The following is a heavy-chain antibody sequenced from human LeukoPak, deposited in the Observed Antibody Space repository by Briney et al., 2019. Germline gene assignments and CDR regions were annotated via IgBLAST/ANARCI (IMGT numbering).Heavy chain of an antibody. CDR2: IIPILGIA. CDR1: GGTFSSYA. V-gene: IGHV1-69*04. Sequence: SVKVSCKASGGTFSSYAISWVRQAPGQGLEWMGRIIPILGIANYAQKFQGRVTITADESTSTAYMELSSLRSEDTAVYYCARGVAAAGYYYYYYMDVWGKGTTVTVSS. J-gene: IGHJ6*03. D-gene: IGHD6-13*01. CDR3: ARGVAAAGYYYYYYMDV.